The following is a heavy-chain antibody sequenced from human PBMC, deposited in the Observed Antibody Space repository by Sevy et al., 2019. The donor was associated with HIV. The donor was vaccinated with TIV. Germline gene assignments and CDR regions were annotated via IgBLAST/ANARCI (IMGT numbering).Heavy chain of an antibody. J-gene: IGHJ6*02. D-gene: IGHD3-3*01. CDR3: ARCITIFGVVIYYYYYGMDV. Sequence: GGSLRLSCAASGFTFSDYYMNWIRQAPGKGLEWVSYISSSGSTIYYANSVKGRFTNSRDNAKNSLYLQMNSLRAEDTAVYYCARCITIFGVVIYYYYYGMDVWGQGTTVTVSS. V-gene: IGHV3-11*01. CDR1: GFTFSDYY. CDR2: ISSSGSTI.